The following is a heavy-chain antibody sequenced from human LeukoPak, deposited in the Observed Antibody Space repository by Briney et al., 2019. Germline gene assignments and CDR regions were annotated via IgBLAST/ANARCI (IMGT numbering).Heavy chain of an antibody. CDR2: IYYSGST. V-gene: IGHV4-59*01. J-gene: IGHJ3*02. Sequence: SETLSLTCTVSGGSISSYYWSWIRQPPGKGLEWIGYIYYSGSTNYNPSLKSRVTISVDTSKNQFSLKLSSVTAADTAVYYCGVGVGYCSGGSCYGSNAFDIWGQGTMVTVSS. CDR1: GGSISSYY. CDR3: GVGVGYCSGGSCYGSNAFDI. D-gene: IGHD2-15*01.